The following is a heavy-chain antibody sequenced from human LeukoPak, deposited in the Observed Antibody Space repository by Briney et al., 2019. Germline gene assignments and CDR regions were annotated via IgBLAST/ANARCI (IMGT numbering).Heavy chain of an antibody. D-gene: IGHD3-3*01. CDR1: GYSISSGYY. Sequence: KPSETLSLTCAVSGYSISSGYYWGWIRQPPGKGLEWIGSIYHSGSTYYNPSLKSRVTISVDTSKNQFSLKRSSVTAADTAVYYCARHPSYDFWSGYYLDYWGQGTLVTVSS. V-gene: IGHV4-38-2*01. CDR3: ARHPSYDFWSGYYLDY. CDR2: IYHSGST. J-gene: IGHJ4*02.